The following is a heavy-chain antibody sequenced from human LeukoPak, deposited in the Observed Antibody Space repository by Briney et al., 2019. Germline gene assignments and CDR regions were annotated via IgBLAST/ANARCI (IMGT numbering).Heavy chain of an antibody. CDR1: GGTFSSYA. CDR2: IIPIFGTA. CDR3: ARMDSSGYYLFDY. J-gene: IGHJ4*02. Sequence: SVTVSCKASGGTFSSYAISWVRQAPGQGLEWMGGIIPIFGTANYAQKFQGRVTITADESTSTAYMELSSPRSEDTAVYYCARMDSSGYYLFDYWGQGTLVTVSS. V-gene: IGHV1-69*13. D-gene: IGHD3-22*01.